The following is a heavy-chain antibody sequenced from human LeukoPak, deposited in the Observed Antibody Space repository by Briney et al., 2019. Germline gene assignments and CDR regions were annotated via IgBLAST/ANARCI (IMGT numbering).Heavy chain of an antibody. CDR1: GFTFTSSW. D-gene: IGHD1/OR15-1a*01. CDR2: INEPGTEQ. J-gene: IGHJ4*02. CDR3: ARDWEHARYN. Sequence: GGSLRLSCAASGFTFTSSWMSWVRQAPGKGLEWVANINEPGTEQFCADSVKGRFTLSRDNAKNSVHLLMSSLRVEDTAVYYCARDWEHARYNWGQGTLVTVSS. V-gene: IGHV3-7*01.